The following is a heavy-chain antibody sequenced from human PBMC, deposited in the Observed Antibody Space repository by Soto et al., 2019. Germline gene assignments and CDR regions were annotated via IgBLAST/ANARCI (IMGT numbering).Heavy chain of an antibody. V-gene: IGHV3-74*01. CDR3: ARDTDGLHY. Sequence: EVQLVESGGGLVQPGGYLRLSCAASGLIFSNYKMHWVRQAPGKGLVWVSRINTDGSIIDYADSVKGRFTVYRDNAKNTLYLQMNSLRADDTAVYYCARDTDGLHYWGQGTLVTVSS. CDR2: INTDGSII. CDR1: GLIFSNYK. J-gene: IGHJ4*02.